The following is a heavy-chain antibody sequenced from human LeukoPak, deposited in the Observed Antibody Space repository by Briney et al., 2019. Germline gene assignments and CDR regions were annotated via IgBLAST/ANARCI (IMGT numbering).Heavy chain of an antibody. CDR2: IIPIFGTA. J-gene: IGHJ4*02. CDR1: GGTFISYA. Sequence: SVKVSCKASGGTFISYAISWVRQAPGQGLEWMGGIIPIFGTANYAQKFQGRVTITTDESTSTAYMELSSLRSEDTAVYYCARDGGSYGSGSYWYLGYWGQGTLVTVSS. D-gene: IGHD3-10*01. CDR3: ARDGGSYGSGSYWYLGY. V-gene: IGHV1-69*05.